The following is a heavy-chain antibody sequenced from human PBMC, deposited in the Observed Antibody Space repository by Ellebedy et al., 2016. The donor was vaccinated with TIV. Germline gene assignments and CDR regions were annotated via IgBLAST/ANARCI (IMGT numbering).Heavy chain of an antibody. CDR3: ARANVDTAMVDGVDV. J-gene: IGHJ6*02. Sequence: GESLKISCAASGFTFSSYSMNWVRQAPGKGLEWVSYISSSSSTIYYADSVKGRFTISRDNAKNSLYLQMNSLRDEDTAVYYCARANVDTAMVDGVDVWGQGTTVTVSS. CDR1: GFTFSSYS. V-gene: IGHV3-48*02. CDR2: ISSSSSTI. D-gene: IGHD5-18*01.